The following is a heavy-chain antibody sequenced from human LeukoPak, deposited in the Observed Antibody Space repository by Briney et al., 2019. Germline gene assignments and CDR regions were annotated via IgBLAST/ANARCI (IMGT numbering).Heavy chain of an antibody. V-gene: IGHV3-64*02. CDR3: TRDGGSFCDFDY. CDR1: GFSFRNYA. J-gene: IGHJ4*02. D-gene: IGHD1-26*01. Sequence: GGSLRLSCVASGFSFRNYAIHWVRQAPGKGLEYVSVINTDGRITYYADSVKGRFTISRDNSKNTVYLQMSSLRGEDMAVYYCTRDGGSFCDFDYWGQGALVTVSS. CDR2: INTDGRIT.